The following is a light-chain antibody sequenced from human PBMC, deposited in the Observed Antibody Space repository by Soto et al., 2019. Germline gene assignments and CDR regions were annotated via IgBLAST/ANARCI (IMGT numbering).Light chain of an antibody. J-gene: IGKJ1*01. CDR1: TSVLLYSSNNKNY. V-gene: IGKV4-1*01. CDR2: WAS. Sequence: DIVMPQSPASLAVCLGEMTPINXNTSTSVLLYSSNNKNYLAWYQQKPGQPPKLLIYWASTRESGVPDRFSGSGSGTDFTLTISSLQAEDVAVYYCQQYYSTPRTFGQGTKVDI. CDR3: QQYYSTPRT.